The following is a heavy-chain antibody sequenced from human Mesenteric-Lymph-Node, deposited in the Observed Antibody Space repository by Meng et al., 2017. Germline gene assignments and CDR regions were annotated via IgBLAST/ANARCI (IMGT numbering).Heavy chain of an antibody. CDR3: AKVDGNTIYYHMDV. D-gene: IGHD4-23*01. CDR2: IYSGGST. J-gene: IGHJ6*02. Sequence: GESLKISCTASGFPFSTYAMSWVRQAPGKGLEWLSVIYSGGSTFHADSVKGRFTISRDNSKNTLYLQMNTLRAEDTAVYYCAKVDGNTIYYHMDVWGQGTTVTVSS. CDR1: GFPFSTYA. V-gene: IGHV3-23*03.